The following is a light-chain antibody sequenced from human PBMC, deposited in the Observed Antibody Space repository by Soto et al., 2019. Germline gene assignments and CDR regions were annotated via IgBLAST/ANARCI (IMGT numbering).Light chain of an antibody. CDR1: QSIGTW. CDR2: DAS. Sequence: DIQMTQSPSTLSASVGDRVTITCRASQSIGTWLAWYQQKPGKAPKLLIYDASTLESGGPSRFSGSGSGTEVTLIISSLQPDDFATYYSQQYDTYSMYTFGQGTKLESK. CDR3: QQYDTYSMYT. J-gene: IGKJ2*01. V-gene: IGKV1-5*01.